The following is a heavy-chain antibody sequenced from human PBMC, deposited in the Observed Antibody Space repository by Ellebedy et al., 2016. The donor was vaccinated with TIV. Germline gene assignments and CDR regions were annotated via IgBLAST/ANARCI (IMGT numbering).Heavy chain of an antibody. Sequence: ASVKVSXXASGYTFTSYGISWVRQAPGQGLEWMGWISAYNGNTNYAQKLQGRVTMTTDTSTSTAYMELRSLRSDDTAVYYCARASPPYGDYIPIQNYYYYYGMDVWGQGTTVTVSS. CDR1: GYTFTSYG. J-gene: IGHJ6*02. CDR2: ISAYNGNT. CDR3: ARASPPYGDYIPIQNYYYYYGMDV. D-gene: IGHD4-17*01. V-gene: IGHV1-18*01.